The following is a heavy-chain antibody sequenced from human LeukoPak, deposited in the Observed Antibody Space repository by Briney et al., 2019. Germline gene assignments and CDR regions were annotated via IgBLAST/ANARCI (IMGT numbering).Heavy chain of an antibody. CDR2: IYYSGST. J-gene: IGHJ5*02. CDR3: AREQSKGQWLAYNWFDP. V-gene: IGHV4-59*12. D-gene: IGHD6-19*01. CDR1: GGSISSYY. Sequence: SETLSLTCTVSGGSISSYYWSWIRQPPGKGLEWIGYIYYSGSTNYNPSLKSRVTISVDTSKNQFSLRLSSVTAADTAVYYCAREQSKGQWLAYNWFDPWGQGTLVTVSS.